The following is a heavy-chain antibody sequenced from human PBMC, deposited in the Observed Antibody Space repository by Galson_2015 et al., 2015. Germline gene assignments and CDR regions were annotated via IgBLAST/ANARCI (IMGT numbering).Heavy chain of an antibody. D-gene: IGHD2-2*01. CDR1: GGSISSSNW. CDR3: ARARAWHCSSTSCYLGVYFDY. J-gene: IGHJ4*02. V-gene: IGHV4-4*02. CDR2: IYHSGST. Sequence: SEPLSLTCAVSGGSISSSNWWSWVRQPPGKGLEWIGEIYHSGSTNYNPSLKSRVTISVDKSKNQFSLKLSSVTAADTAVYYCARARAWHCSSTSCYLGVYFDYWGQGTLVTVSS.